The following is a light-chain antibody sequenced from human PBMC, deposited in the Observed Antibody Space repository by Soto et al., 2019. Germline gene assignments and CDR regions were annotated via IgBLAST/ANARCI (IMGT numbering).Light chain of an antibody. CDR3: QQSYSTPRT. CDR2: SAS. Sequence: DIQMTQSPSSLSASVGDRVTISCRASQTITNYLNWYQQKPGKAPQLLIYSASTLESGVPSRFSGSGSGTDFTLTISSLQPEDFVTYYCQQSYSTPRTFGQGTKLDFK. CDR1: QTITNY. J-gene: IGKJ2*01. V-gene: IGKV1-39*01.